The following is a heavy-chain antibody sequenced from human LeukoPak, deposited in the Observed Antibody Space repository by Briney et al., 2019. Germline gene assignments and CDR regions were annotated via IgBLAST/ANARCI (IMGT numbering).Heavy chain of an antibody. D-gene: IGHD2-21*02. CDR2: IVRSRYI. Sequence: TTGGSLRLSCVASGFSFSSFTISWVRQAPGKGLEWVSSIVRSRYIYYADSVKGRFTISRDDAKNSLYLQMNSLRVEDTAVYYCARAPLGCSGGDCRGYYFDYWGRGTLVTVSS. J-gene: IGHJ4*02. V-gene: IGHV3-21*01. CDR3: ARAPLGCSGGDCRGYYFDY. CDR1: GFSFSSFT.